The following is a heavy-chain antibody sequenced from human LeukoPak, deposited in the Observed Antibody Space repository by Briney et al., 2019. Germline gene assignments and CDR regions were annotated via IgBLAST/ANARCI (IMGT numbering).Heavy chain of an antibody. J-gene: IGHJ2*01. CDR3: ARPYGSGSYFWHWYFDL. CDR2: ISAYNGNT. CDR1: GYTFTSYG. V-gene: IGHV1-18*01. Sequence: ASVKVSCKASGYTFTSYGISWVRQAPGQGLEWMGWISAYNGNTNYAQKLQGRVTMTTDTSTSTAYMELRSLRSDDTAVYYCARPYGSGSYFWHWYFDLWGRGTLVTVSS. D-gene: IGHD3-10*01.